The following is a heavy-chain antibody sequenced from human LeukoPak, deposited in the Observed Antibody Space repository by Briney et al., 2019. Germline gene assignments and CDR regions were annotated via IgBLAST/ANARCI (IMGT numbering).Heavy chain of an antibody. CDR1: GYTFTSYY. CDR3: AREGWNYVLWFDP. CDR2: INPSGGST. V-gene: IGHV1-46*01. J-gene: IGHJ5*02. D-gene: IGHD1-7*01. Sequence: ASVKVSCKASGYTFTSYYMHWVRQAPGQGLEWMGIINPSGGSTSYAQQFQGRVTMTRDTSTNTVYMELSSLRSEDTAVYYCAREGWNYVLWFDPWGQGTLVTVSS.